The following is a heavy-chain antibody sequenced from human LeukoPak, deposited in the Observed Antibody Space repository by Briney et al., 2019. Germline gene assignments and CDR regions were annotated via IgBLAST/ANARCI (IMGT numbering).Heavy chain of an antibody. V-gene: IGHV4-59*08. D-gene: IGHD2-2*01. CDR1: GGSISSYY. CDR2: IYYSGST. CDR3: ARLLGYCSSTSCGRGWFDP. J-gene: IGHJ5*02. Sequence: PSETLSLTCTVSGGSISSYYWSWIRQPPGKGLEWIGYIYYSGSTNYNPSLKSRVTISVDTSKNQFSLKLSSVTAADTAVYYCARLLGYCSSTSCGRGWFDPWGQGTLVTVSS.